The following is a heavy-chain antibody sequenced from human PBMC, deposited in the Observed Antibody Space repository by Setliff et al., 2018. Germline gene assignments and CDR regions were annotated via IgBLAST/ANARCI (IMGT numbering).Heavy chain of an antibody. CDR3: AIVVPALTYYYYGMDV. CDR2: MNPNNGNT. D-gene: IGHD2-2*01. J-gene: IGHJ6*02. CDR1: GYTFINYE. V-gene: IGHV1-8*02. Sequence: ASVKVSCKASGYTFINYEINWVRQATGQGLEWMGGMNPNNGNTGYAQKFQGRATMTRNTSISTAYMELSSLRSEDTAVYYCAIVVPALTYYYYGMDVWGQGTTVTVSS.